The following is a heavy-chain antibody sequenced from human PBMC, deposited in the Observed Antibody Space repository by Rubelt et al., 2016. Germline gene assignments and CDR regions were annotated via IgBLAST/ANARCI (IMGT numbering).Heavy chain of an antibody. J-gene: IGHJ4*02. Sequence: GKGLEWVAVIWYDGSNKYYADSVKGRFTISRDNSKNTLYLQMNSLRAEDTAVYYCARESAAYSSGWYDYWGQGTLVTVSS. CDR2: IWYDGSNK. V-gene: IGHV3-33*01. D-gene: IGHD6-19*01. CDR3: ARESAAYSSGWYDY.